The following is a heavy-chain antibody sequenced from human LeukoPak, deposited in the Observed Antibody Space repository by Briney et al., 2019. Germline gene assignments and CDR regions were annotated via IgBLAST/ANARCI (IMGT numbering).Heavy chain of an antibody. CDR1: GGSISSYY. J-gene: IGHJ5*02. CDR2: IYYSGST. D-gene: IGHD3-22*01. CDR3: ARGETYYYDSSGYNNWFDA. Sequence: SETLSLTCTVSGGSISSYYWSWVRQPPGKGLEWIGCIYYSGSTNYNPSLKSRVTISVDTSKNQFSLKLSSVTAADTAVYYCARGETYYYDSSGYNNWFDAWGQGTLVTVSS. V-gene: IGHV4-59*01.